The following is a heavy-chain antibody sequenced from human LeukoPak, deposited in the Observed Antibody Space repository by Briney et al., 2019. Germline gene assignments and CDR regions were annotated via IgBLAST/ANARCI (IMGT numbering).Heavy chain of an antibody. CDR3: ARSVPELELRSGFDY. CDR1: GGSISSSSYY. CDR2: IYYSGST. J-gene: IGHJ4*02. Sequence: KTSETLSLTCTVSGGSISSSSYYWGWIRQPPGKGLEWIGSIYYSGSTYYNPSLKSRVTISVDRSKNQFSLKLSSVTAADTAVYYCARSVPELELRSGFDYWGQGTLVTVSS. V-gene: IGHV4-39*07. D-gene: IGHD1-7*01.